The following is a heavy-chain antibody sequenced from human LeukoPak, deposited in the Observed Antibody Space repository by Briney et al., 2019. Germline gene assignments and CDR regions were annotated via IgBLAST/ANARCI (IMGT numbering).Heavy chain of an antibody. Sequence: SVKVSCKASGGTFSSYAISWVRQAPGQGLEWMGGIIPIFGTANYAQKFQGRVTITADESTSTAYMELSSLRSEDTAVYHCTLWLGDYYGMDVWGQGTTVTVSS. CDR1: GGTFSSYA. CDR3: TLWLGDYYGMDV. J-gene: IGHJ6*02. D-gene: IGHD3-10*01. V-gene: IGHV1-69*13. CDR2: IIPIFGTA.